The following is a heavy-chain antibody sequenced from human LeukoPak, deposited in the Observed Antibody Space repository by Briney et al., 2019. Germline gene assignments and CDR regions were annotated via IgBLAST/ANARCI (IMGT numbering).Heavy chain of an antibody. D-gene: IGHD3-10*01. CDR2: ISGSGGST. J-gene: IGHJ4*02. Sequence: GGSLRLSCAASGFTFSSYAMSWVRQAPGKGLEWVSAISGSGGSTYYADSVKGRFTISRDDSKNTLYLQMNSLRAEDTAVYYCAKVTMVRGVTIDYWGQGTLVTVSS. V-gene: IGHV3-23*01. CDR3: AKVTMVRGVTIDY. CDR1: GFTFSSYA.